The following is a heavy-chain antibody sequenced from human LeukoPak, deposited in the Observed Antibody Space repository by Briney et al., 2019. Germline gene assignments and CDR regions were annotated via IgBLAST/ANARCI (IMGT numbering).Heavy chain of an antibody. CDR3: ARGPLTAAPPAYSGAYNWFDS. J-gene: IGHJ5*01. CDR1: GGSISSGGYY. Sequence: SQTLCLTCTVSGGSISSGGYYWSWIRQHPGKGLEWIGYIYYSGSTYYNPSLKSRVTIPVDTSKNQFSLKLTSATAADTAMYFCARGPLTAAPPAYSGAYNWFDSWGQGTLVTVSS. D-gene: IGHD6-6*01. V-gene: IGHV4-31*03. CDR2: IYYSGST.